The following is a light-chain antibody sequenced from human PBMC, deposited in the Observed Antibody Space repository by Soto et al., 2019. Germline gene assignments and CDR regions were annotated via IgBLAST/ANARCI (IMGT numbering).Light chain of an antibody. CDR1: RDINTL. V-gene: IGKV1-12*01. J-gene: IGKJ4*01. CDR2: AAS. Sequence: DFRMTQSPSSVSASVGDRVTISCRASRDINTLLAWYQQKPGKAPKLLIYAASTLQNGVPSRSSGGGSATDFTLTTSILQPEDFETYYWPQSNTLPLTFGGGTKVEIK. CDR3: PQSNTLPLT.